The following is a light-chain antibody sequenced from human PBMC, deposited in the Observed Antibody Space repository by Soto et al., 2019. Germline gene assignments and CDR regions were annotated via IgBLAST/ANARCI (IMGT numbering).Light chain of an antibody. Sequence: EIVLTQSPGTLSLSPGERATLSCRASQSLSSTYLAWYQQKPGQAPRLLIYGASSRATGIPDRFIGGGSATDFTLTISRLEPEDFAVYHCQQYGNSPPTFGGGTKVEI. CDR1: QSLSSTY. J-gene: IGKJ4*01. CDR2: GAS. V-gene: IGKV3-20*01. CDR3: QQYGNSPPT.